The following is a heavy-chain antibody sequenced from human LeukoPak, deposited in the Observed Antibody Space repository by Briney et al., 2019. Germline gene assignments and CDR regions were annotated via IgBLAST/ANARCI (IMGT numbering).Heavy chain of an antibody. CDR3: ARQYSSSWYYFDY. CDR2: ISSSSSYI. V-gene: IGHV3-21*01. D-gene: IGHD6-13*01. CDR1: GFTFSSYS. J-gene: IGHJ4*02. Sequence: GGSLRLSCAASGFTFSSYSMNWVRQAPGKGLEWVSSISSSSSYIFYSDSVKGRFTISRDNAKNSLYLQMNSLRAEDTAVYYCARQYSSSWYYFDYWGQGTLVTVPS.